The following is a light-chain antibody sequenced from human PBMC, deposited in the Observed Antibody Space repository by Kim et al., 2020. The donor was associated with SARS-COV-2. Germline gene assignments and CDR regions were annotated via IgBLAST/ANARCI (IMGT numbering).Light chain of an antibody. J-gene: IGLJ2*01. CDR1: KLGDKY. CDR3: AAWDDSLNGVV. V-gene: IGLV3-1*01. Sequence: SYELTQPPSVSVSPGQTASITCSGDKLGDKYACWYQQKPGQSPVLVIYQDSKRPSGIPERFSGSKSGTSASLAISGLQSEDEADYYCAAWDDSLNGVVFGGGTQLTVL. CDR2: QDS.